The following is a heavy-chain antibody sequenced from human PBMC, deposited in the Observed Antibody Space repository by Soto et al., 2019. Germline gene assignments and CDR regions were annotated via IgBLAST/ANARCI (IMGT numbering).Heavy chain of an antibody. Sequence: ASVKVSCKASGYTFTGYYMHWVRQAPGQGLEWMGWINPNSGGTNYAQKLQGRVTMTTDTSTSTAYMELRSLRSDDTAVYYCARDGRWELFYYYYGMDVWGQGTTVTVSS. CDR1: GYTFTGYY. D-gene: IGHD1-26*01. CDR3: ARDGRWELFYYYYGMDV. CDR2: INPNSGGT. V-gene: IGHV1-2*02. J-gene: IGHJ6*02.